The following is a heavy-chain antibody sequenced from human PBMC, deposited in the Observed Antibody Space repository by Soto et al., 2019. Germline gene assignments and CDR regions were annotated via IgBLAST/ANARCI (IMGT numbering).Heavy chain of an antibody. CDR3: ARVGRTRATVTTDAFDV. CDR1: GGSISGYY. V-gene: IGHV4-4*07. CDR2: IYASGNT. D-gene: IGHD4-17*01. J-gene: IGHJ3*01. Sequence: QVQLQVSGPGLVKPSETLSLTCTVSGGSISGYYWSWIRQPAGKRLEWIGRIYASGNTNKNPSLKSRVTMSVDTSKNQFSLRLNSVTAADTAVYYCARVGRTRATVTTDAFDVWGQGTKVTVSS.